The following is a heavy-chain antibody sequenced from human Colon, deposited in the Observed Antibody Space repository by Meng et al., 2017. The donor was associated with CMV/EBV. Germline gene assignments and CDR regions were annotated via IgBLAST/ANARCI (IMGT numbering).Heavy chain of an antibody. D-gene: IGHD4-17*01. CDR2: IYSCGSI. J-gene: IGHJ4*02. V-gene: IGHV3-53*01. CDR3: ARLGGVYGDYEAY. Sequence: GGSLRLSCAASGFTVSRNYMSWVRQAPGKGLEWVSVIYSCGSIGYADSVKGRFTISRDNAKNSLYLQMDTLRADDTGVYYCARLGGVYGDYEAYWGQGTLVTVSS. CDR1: GFTVSRNY.